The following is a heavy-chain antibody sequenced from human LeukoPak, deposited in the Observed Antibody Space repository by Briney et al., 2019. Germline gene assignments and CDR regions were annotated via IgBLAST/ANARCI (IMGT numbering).Heavy chain of an antibody. J-gene: IGHJ4*02. Sequence: GGSLRLSCAASGFTFSRYWMHWVRQVPGKGLVWVSRISSDGSNIIYADSVKGRFTISRDNAKSTLYLEMNSLRAEDTAVYFCSRDQTTAGPSTVECWGQGTLVTVSP. CDR2: ISSDGSNI. CDR1: GFTFSRYW. V-gene: IGHV3-74*01. D-gene: IGHD4-11*01. CDR3: SRDQTTAGPSTVEC.